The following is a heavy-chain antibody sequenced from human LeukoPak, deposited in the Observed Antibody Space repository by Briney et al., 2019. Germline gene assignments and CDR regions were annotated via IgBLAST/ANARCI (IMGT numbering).Heavy chain of an antibody. CDR3: ARRFGYSIDY. D-gene: IGHD5-12*01. J-gene: IGHJ4*02. CDR1: GFAFSSYS. CDR2: ISSSSGTL. V-gene: IGHV3-48*04. Sequence: GGSLRLSCAASGFAFSSYSMNWVRQAPGKGLELVSFISSSSGTLYYADSVKGRFTISRDDAKNTLYLQMNSLRAEDTAVYYCARRFGYSIDYWGQGTLVTASS.